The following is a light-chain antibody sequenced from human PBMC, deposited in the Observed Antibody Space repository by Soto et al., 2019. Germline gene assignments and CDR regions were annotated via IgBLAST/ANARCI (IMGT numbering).Light chain of an antibody. Sequence: DIQMTQSPSSLSASVGDTVTITCRAGQYISNYVAWFQQKPGQAPKSLIYAASKLHSGVPSKFPGSGSGTDFTLTISSLQPDDSATYYWQQYNNFPLTFGGGTKVEI. V-gene: IGKV1-16*02. J-gene: IGKJ4*01. CDR1: QYISNY. CDR3: QQYNNFPLT. CDR2: AAS.